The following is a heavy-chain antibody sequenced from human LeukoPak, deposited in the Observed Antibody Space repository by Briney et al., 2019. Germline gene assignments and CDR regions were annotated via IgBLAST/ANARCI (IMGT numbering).Heavy chain of an antibody. V-gene: IGHV3-9*01. D-gene: IGHD2-15*01. CDR1: GFTFDDYG. CDR3: AKDITLGYCSGGSCYMTFDY. Sequence: TGGSLRLSCAASGFTFDDYGMSWVRQAPGKGLEWVSGISWNSGSIGYADSVKGRFTISRDNAKNSLYLQMNSLRAEDTALYYCAKDITLGYCSGGSCYMTFDYWGQGTLVTVSS. J-gene: IGHJ4*02. CDR2: ISWNSGSI.